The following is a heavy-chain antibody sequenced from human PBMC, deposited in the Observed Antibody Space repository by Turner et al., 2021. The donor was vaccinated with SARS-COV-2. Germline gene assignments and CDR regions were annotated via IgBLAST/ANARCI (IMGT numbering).Heavy chain of an antibody. D-gene: IGHD4-4*01. CDR1: GFTFSSYG. CDR3: AKQLGLYSNPMYYFDY. Sequence: QVHLVESGGGGVQPGGSLRHSGAAPGFTFSSYGMHWVRQAPGKGLEWVAVISYDGNNKYYADSVKGRFTISRDNSKNTLYLQMNSLRAEDTAVYYCAKQLGLYSNPMYYFDYWGQGTLVTVSS. CDR2: ISYDGNNK. J-gene: IGHJ4*02. V-gene: IGHV3-30*18.